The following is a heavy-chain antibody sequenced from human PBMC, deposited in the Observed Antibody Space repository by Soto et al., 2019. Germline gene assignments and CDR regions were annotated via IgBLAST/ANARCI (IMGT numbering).Heavy chain of an antibody. CDR1: GGSINSDDHY. J-gene: IGHJ5*02. V-gene: IGHV4-30-4*02. CDR3: ARERRGGYWFVP. Sequence: PSDTLSLTCSVSGGSINSDDHYWTWIRQPPGNGLEWIGSIYYSGTTNYNPSLKSRITVSIDRYKNKFSLKLISVTAADKAIYYCARERRGGYWFVPWGQGTQV. CDR2: IYYSGTT.